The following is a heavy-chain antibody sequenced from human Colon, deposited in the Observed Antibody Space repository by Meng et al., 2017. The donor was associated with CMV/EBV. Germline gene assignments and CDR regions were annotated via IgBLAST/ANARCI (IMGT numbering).Heavy chain of an antibody. J-gene: IGHJ4*02. CDR1: GLSVSDSA. V-gene: IGHV3-74*01. D-gene: IGHD3-10*01. CDR2: VNSDGSRL. CDR3: TRLLWFGEFDS. Sequence: LACAASGLSVSDSAMNWVRQAPGKGLDWVARVNSDGSRLSYADSVKGRFTISRDEATNTLFLQMSSLRVEDTAVYYCTRLLWFGEFDSWGQGTLVTVSS.